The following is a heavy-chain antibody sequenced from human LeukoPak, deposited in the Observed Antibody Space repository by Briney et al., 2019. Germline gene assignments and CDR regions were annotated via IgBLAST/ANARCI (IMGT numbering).Heavy chain of an antibody. V-gene: IGHV3-7*01. Sequence: GGSLRLSCAASGFPFNSYWMTWVRQAPGKGLEWVANIRQDGSTKYYVDSVKGRFTISKDNPRNTLYLQMNSLRAEDTAVYYCARDTSTRGTYGMDVWGQGTTVTVSS. CDR2: IRQDGSTK. CDR3: ARDTSTRGTYGMDV. CDR1: GFPFNSYW. J-gene: IGHJ6*02. D-gene: IGHD3-16*01.